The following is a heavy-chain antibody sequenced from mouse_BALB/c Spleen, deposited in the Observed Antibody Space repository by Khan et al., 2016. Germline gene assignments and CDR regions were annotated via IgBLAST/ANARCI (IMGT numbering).Heavy chain of an antibody. CDR1: GYTFRSYW. V-gene: IGHV1-9*01. J-gene: IGHJ3*01. D-gene: IGHD1-1*01. CDR3: ARRRDYGSSPAWFAY. CDR2: ILPGGGTT. Sequence: QVQLQQSGAELMKPGASVKISCKATGYTFRSYWIEWVKQRPGHGLEWIGEILPGGGTTNYNEKFQGKAIFTADSSSNTAYMQFSSLTSEDSAVDYCARRRDYGSSPAWFAYWGQGTLVTVSA.